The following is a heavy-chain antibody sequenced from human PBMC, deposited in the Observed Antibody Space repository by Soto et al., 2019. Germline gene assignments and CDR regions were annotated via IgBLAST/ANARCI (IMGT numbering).Heavy chain of an antibody. CDR2: IYYSGST. Sequence: PSETLSLTCTVSGGSISSGDYYWSWIRQPPGKGLEWIGYIYYSGSTYYNPSLKSRVTISVDTSKNQFSLKLSSVTAADTAVYYCARGRDTAMVTSVLFDYWGQGTLVTVSS. D-gene: IGHD5-18*01. CDR1: GGSISSGDYY. J-gene: IGHJ4*02. CDR3: ARGRDTAMVTSVLFDY. V-gene: IGHV4-30-4*01.